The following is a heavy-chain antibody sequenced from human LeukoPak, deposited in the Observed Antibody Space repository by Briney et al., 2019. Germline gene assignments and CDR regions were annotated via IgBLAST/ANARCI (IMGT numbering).Heavy chain of an antibody. CDR3: AKSGTDYPFLVH. D-gene: IGHD3-10*01. CDR2: ISYDGSNK. Sequence: PGRFLRLSCAASGFTFSSYGMHWGRKGPGKGLGWVAVISYDGSNKYYAGSVKGRFTISRDNSKNTLYLQMNSLRAEDTAVYYCAKSGTDYPFLVHWGQGTLVTVPS. J-gene: IGHJ4*02. CDR1: GFTFSSYG. V-gene: IGHV3-30*18.